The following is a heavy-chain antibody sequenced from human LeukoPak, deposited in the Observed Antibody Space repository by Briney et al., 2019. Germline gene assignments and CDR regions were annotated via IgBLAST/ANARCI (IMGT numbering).Heavy chain of an antibody. CDR2: ISSSSSTI. V-gene: IGHV3-48*01. Sequence: GGSLRLSCAASGVTFSSYSMNWVRQAPGKGLEWVSYISSSSSTIYYADSVKGRFTISRDNAKNSLYLQMNSLRAEDTAVYYCARDQVVTTVTTTFDYWGQGTLVTVSS. J-gene: IGHJ4*02. CDR1: GVTFSSYS. D-gene: IGHD4-11*01. CDR3: ARDQVVTTVTTTFDY.